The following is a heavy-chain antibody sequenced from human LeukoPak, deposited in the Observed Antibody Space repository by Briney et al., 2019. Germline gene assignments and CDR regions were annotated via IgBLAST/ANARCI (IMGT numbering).Heavy chain of an antibody. V-gene: IGHV4-34*01. CDR1: GGSFSGYY. CDR2: INHSGST. J-gene: IGHJ4*02. CDR3: ARDGRQVVPAASTVDY. D-gene: IGHD2-2*01. Sequence: SETLSLTCAVYGGSFSGYYWSWIRQPPGKGLEWIGEINHSGSTNYNPSLKSRVTISVDTSKNQFSLKLSSVTAADTAVYYCARDGRQVVPAASTVDYWGQGTLSPSPQ.